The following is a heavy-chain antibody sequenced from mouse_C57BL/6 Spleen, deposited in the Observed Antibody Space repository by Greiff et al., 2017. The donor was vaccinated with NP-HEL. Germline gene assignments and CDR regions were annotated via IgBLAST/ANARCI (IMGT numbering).Heavy chain of an antibody. CDR2: IYPGDGDT. Sequence: VKLMESGAELVKPGASVKISCKASGYAFSSYWMNWVKQRPGKGLEWIGQIYPGDGDTNYNGKFKGKATLTADKSSSTAYMQLSSLTSEDSAVYFCARGELGGYFDYWGQGTTLTVSS. V-gene: IGHV1-80*01. D-gene: IGHD4-1*01. CDR3: ARGELGGYFDY. CDR1: GYAFSSYW. J-gene: IGHJ2*01.